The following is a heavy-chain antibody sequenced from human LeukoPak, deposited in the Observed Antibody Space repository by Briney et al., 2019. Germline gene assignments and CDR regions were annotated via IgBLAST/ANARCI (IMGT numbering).Heavy chain of an antibody. V-gene: IGHV1-18*01. CDR2: ISAYNGNT. J-gene: IGHJ5*02. CDR1: GYTFTSYG. D-gene: IGHD6-19*01. Sequence: GASVKVSCKASGYTFTSYGISWVRQAPGQGLEWMGWISAYNGNTNYAQKLQGRVTMTTDTSTTTAYMELRSLRSDDTAFYYCARGVAVAGTNSVYFDPWGQGTLVTVSS. CDR3: ARGVAVAGTNSVYFDP.